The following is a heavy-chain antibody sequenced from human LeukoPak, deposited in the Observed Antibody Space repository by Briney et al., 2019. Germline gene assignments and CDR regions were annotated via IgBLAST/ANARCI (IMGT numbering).Heavy chain of an antibody. CDR1: GGSISSGGYY. V-gene: IGHV4-31*03. D-gene: IGHD3-22*01. CDR3: ARGPGSSGYYYYGMDV. CDR2: IYYSGST. Sequence: PSETLSLTCTVSGGSISSGGYYWSWIRQHPGKGLEWIGYIYYSGSTYYNPSLKSRVTISVDTSKNQFSLKLSSVTAADTAVYYCARGPGSSGYYYYGMDVWGQGTTVTVSS. J-gene: IGHJ6*02.